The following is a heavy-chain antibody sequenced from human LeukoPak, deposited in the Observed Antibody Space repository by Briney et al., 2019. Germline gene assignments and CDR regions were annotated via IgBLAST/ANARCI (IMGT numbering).Heavy chain of an antibody. J-gene: IGHJ6*03. D-gene: IGHD4-17*01. CDR2: ISYDGSNK. Sequence: PGGSLRLSCAASGFTFSSYGMHWVRQAPGKGLEWVAVISYDGSNKYYADSVKGRYTISRDNSKNTLYLQMNSLRAEDTAVYYCAKGTVTTPNYYYYMDVWGKGTTVTVSS. V-gene: IGHV3-30*18. CDR3: AKGTVTTPNYYYYMDV. CDR1: GFTFSSYG.